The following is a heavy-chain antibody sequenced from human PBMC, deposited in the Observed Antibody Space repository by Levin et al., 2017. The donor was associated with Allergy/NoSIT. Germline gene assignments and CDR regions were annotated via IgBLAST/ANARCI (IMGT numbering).Heavy chain of an antibody. CDR3: ARDLIIVVVNDAFDI. Sequence: PSETLSLTCTVSGGSISSSSYYWGWIRQPPGKGPEWIGSIYYSGSTYYNPSLKSRVTISVDTSKNQFSLKLSSVTAADTAVYYCARDLIIVVVNDAFDIWGQGTMVTVSS. J-gene: IGHJ3*02. CDR2: IYYSGST. D-gene: IGHD3-22*01. V-gene: IGHV4-39*07. CDR1: GGSISSSSYY.